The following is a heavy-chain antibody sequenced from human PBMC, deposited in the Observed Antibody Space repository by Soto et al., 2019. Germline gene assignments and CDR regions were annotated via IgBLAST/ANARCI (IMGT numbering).Heavy chain of an antibody. CDR1: GGSFSGYY. Sequence: SETLSLTCAVYGGSFSGYYWSWIRQPPGKGLEWIGEINHSGSTNYNPSLKSRVTISVDTSKNQFSLKLSSVTAADTAVYYCARGVPPPITMVRGVTPYYYYYYMDVWGKGTTVTVSS. CDR3: ARGVPPPITMVRGVTPYYYYYYMDV. D-gene: IGHD3-10*01. V-gene: IGHV4-34*01. J-gene: IGHJ6*03. CDR2: INHSGST.